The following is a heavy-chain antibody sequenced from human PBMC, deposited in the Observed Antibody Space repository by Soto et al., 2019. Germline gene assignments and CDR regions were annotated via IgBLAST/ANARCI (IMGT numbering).Heavy chain of an antibody. D-gene: IGHD2-2*02. CDR3: ARNYCSSTSCYTSTYWFDP. CDR1: GGSISSYY. Sequence: KSSETLSLTCTVSGGSISSYYWSWIRQPPGKGLEWIGYIYYSGSTNYNPSLKSRVTISVDTSKNQFSLKLSSVTAADTAVYYCARNYCSSTSCYTSTYWFDPWGQGTLVTVSS. CDR2: IYYSGST. V-gene: IGHV4-59*01. J-gene: IGHJ5*02.